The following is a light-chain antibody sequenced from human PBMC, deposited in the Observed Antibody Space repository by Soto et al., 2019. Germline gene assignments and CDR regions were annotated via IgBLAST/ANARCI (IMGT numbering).Light chain of an antibody. J-gene: IGKJ3*01. V-gene: IGKV3-11*01. Sequence: EIVLTQSPGTLSLSPGEKATLSCRASQSVSSTFLAWYQQKPGQAPRLLIYGVSNRATGIPDRFSGSGSGTDFTLTISSLEPEDFAIYYCHQRSNWPPSFGPGTTVDI. CDR1: QSVSSTF. CDR2: GVS. CDR3: HQRSNWPPS.